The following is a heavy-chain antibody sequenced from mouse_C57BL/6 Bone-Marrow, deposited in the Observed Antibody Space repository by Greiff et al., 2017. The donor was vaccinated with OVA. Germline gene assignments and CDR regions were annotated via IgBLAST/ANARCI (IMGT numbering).Heavy chain of an antibody. V-gene: IGHV5-16*01. CDR2: INYDGSST. CDR1: GFTFSDYY. J-gene: IGHJ1*03. Sequence: EVMLVESEGGLVQPGSSMKLSCTASGFTFSDYYMAWVRQVPEKGLEWVANINYDGSSTYYLDSLKSRFIISRDNAKNILYLQMISLKSEDTATYYCARVHLHYHGYFDVWGTGTTVTVSS. D-gene: IGHD1-2*01. CDR3: ARVHLHYHGYFDV.